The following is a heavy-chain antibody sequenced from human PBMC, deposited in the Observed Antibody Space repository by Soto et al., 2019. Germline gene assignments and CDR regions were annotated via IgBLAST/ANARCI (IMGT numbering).Heavy chain of an antibody. Sequence: GGSLRLSCAASGFICSSYDMSWVRQAPGKGLEWVSTILVDGRTFYVDSVKGRFTIPRDSSQNTVYLQMNSLTAGDTALYYCAKATATGGGAFDICGQGTMVTVS. D-gene: IGHD2-8*02. CDR2: ILVDGRT. CDR3: AKATATGGGAFDI. J-gene: IGHJ3*02. V-gene: IGHV3-23*01. CDR1: GFICSSYD.